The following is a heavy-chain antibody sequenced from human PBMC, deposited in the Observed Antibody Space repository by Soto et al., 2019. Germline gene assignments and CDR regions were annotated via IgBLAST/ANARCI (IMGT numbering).Heavy chain of an antibody. Sequence: PSETLSLTCLVSGFPISSPYSWGWIRQPPGKGLEWIGSISHTGTTSYSPSLTSRVSISVDTSKNQVSLKLTSVTAADTAAYFCARVTMVIRDSDHFGVDVWGHGTTVTVSS. D-gene: IGHD4-17*01. J-gene: IGHJ6*02. CDR3: ARVTMVIRDSDHFGVDV. V-gene: IGHV4-38-2*02. CDR2: ISHTGTT. CDR1: GFPISSPYS.